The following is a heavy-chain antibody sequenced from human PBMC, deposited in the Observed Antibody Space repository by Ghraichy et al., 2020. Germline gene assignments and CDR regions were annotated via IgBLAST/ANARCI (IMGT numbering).Heavy chain of an antibody. V-gene: IGHV3-48*01. J-gene: IGHJ4*02. Sequence: LSLTCAASGFTFSIYHMNWVRQAPGKGLEWVSYISSSGTSIYYADSVKGRFTISRDNARSSLYLQMNSLRAEDTAVYYCARTDCSGTNCYTPGYWGQGTLVTVSS. CDR2: ISSSGTSI. CDR1: GFTFSIYH. D-gene: IGHD2-2*01. CDR3: ARTDCSGTNCYTPGY.